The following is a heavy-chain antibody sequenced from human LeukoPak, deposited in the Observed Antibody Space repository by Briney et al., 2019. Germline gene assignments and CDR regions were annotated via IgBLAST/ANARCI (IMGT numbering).Heavy chain of an antibody. CDR3: ARDRGTRARGAYQLLARWFDP. Sequence: GASVKVSCKASGYTFTSYYMHWVRQAPGQGLEWMGIINPSGGSTSYAQKFQGRVTMTRDTSTSTVYMELSSLRSEDTAVYYCARDRGTRARGAYQLLARWFDPWGQGTLVTVSS. CDR2: INPSGGST. V-gene: IGHV1-46*01. CDR1: GYTFTSYY. J-gene: IGHJ5*02. D-gene: IGHD2-2*01.